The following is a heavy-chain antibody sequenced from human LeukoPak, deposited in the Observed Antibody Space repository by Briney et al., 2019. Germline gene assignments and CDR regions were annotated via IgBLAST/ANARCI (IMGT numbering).Heavy chain of an antibody. CDR3: ARDLRQVIAVAGTEGDY. V-gene: IGHV1-69*04. D-gene: IGHD6-19*01. Sequence: SVKVSCKASGGTFSNYAISWVRQAPGQGLEWMGRIIPILGIANYAQKFQGRVTITADKSTSTAYMELSSLRSEDTAVYYCARDLRQVIAVAGTEGDYWGQGTLVTVSS. CDR1: GGTFSNYA. CDR2: IIPILGIA. J-gene: IGHJ4*02.